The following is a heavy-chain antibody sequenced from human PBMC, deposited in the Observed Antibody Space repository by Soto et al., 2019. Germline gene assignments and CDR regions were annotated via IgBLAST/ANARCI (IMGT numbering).Heavy chain of an antibody. D-gene: IGHD3-3*01. J-gene: IGHJ4*02. CDR1: GFSFGSYA. CDR2: ISGSDGKK. V-gene: IGHV3-23*01. CDR3: ARWSYLDY. Sequence: GGSLRLSCAASGFSFGSYALSWVRQAPGKGLEWVSTISGSDGKKFYADSVKGRFSISRDTSQSTLYLQMNSLRADDTAMYYCARWSYLDYWGQGTRVPAPQ.